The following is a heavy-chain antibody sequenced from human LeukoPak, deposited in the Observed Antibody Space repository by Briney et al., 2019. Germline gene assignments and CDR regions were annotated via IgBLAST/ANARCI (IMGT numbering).Heavy chain of an antibody. CDR2: ISWDGGST. CDR3: ARVCSGGSCYSALDY. CDR1: GFTFDDYT. V-gene: IGHV3-43*01. D-gene: IGHD2-15*01. J-gene: IGHJ4*02. Sequence: GGSLRLSCAASGFTFDDYTMHWVRQAPGKGLEWVSLISWDGGSTYYADSVKGRFTISRDNAKNSLYLQMNSLRAEDTAVYYCARVCSGGSCYSALDYWGQGTLVTVSS.